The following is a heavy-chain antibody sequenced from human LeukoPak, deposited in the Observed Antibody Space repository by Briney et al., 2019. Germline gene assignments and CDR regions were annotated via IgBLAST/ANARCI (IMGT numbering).Heavy chain of an antibody. D-gene: IGHD3-22*01. J-gene: IGHJ4*02. CDR1: GFTFSSYG. CDR3: AKGSHYCDSSGYYILDY. V-gene: IGHV3-33*06. CDR2: IWYDGSNK. Sequence: GGSLRLSCAASGFTFSSYGMHWVRQAPGKGLEWVAVIWYDGSNKYYADSVKGRFTISRDNSKNTLYLQMNSLRAEDTAVYYCAKGSHYCDSSGYYILDYWGQGTLVTVSS.